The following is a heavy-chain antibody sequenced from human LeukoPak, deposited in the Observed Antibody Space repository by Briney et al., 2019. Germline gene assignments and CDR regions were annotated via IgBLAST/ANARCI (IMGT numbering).Heavy chain of an antibody. CDR2: ISYDGSNK. J-gene: IGHJ3*02. CDR3: ARQYGVRGAFDI. D-gene: IGHD1-26*01. CDR1: GFTFSSYA. Sequence: PGGSLRLSCAASGFTFSSYAVHWVRRAPGKGLGWVAVISYDGSNKYADSVKGRFTISRDNSKNTLFLQMNSLRAEDTAVYYCARQYGVRGAFDIWGQGTMVTVSS. V-gene: IGHV3-30-3*01.